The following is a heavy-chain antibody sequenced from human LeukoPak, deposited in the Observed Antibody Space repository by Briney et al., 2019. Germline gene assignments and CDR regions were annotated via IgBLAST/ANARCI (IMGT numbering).Heavy chain of an antibody. CDR3: ARGLPNWGSYYYYYYMDV. V-gene: IGHV3-48*03. CDR2: ISSSGSTI. D-gene: IGHD7-27*01. CDR1: GFTFSSYE. Sequence: GGSLSLSCAASGFTFSSYEMNWLRQAPGKGLEWVSYISSSGSTIYYADSVKGRFTISRDNAKNSLYLQMNSLRAEDTAVYYCARGLPNWGSYYYYYYMDVWGKGTTVTVSS. J-gene: IGHJ6*03.